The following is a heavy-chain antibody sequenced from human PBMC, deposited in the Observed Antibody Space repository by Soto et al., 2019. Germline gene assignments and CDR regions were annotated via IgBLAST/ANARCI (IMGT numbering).Heavy chain of an antibody. Sequence: SETLSLTCTVSGGSISSSSYYWGWIRQPPGKGLEWIGSIYYTGSTYYNPSLQSRVTISVDTSQNQFSLKLRTVTAADTSVYCWERGSTEYSSSWYRYWGQGTLVNDSS. CDR2: IYYTGST. V-gene: IGHV4-39*01. CDR1: GGSISSSSYY. CDR3: ERGSTEYSSSWYRY. D-gene: IGHD6-13*01. J-gene: IGHJ4*02.